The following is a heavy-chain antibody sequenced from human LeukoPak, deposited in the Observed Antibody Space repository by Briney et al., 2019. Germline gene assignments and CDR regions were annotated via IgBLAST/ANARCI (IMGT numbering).Heavy chain of an antibody. CDR3: ARDTRKIVATIIDY. Sequence: GGSLRLSCAAPGFTFSSYAMHWVRQAPGKGLEWVAVISYDGSNKYYADSVKGRFTISRDNSKNTLYLQMNSLRAEDTAVYYCARDTRKIVATIIDYWGQGTLVTVSS. CDR1: GFTFSSYA. V-gene: IGHV3-30*01. CDR2: ISYDGSNK. J-gene: IGHJ4*02. D-gene: IGHD5-12*01.